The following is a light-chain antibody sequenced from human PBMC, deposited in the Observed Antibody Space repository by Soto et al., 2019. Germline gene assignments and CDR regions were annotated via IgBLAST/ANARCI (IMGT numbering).Light chain of an antibody. CDR2: DAS. J-gene: IGKJ4*01. CDR1: QNVYNN. Sequence: EIVMTQSPATLXVSPGEGATXSXXASQNVYNNLAWYQQRPGQPPRLLIYDASTRATGISARFSGSGYGTEFPLTISSLQSEDFAVYFCQQCRNWPLTFGGGTKVEIK. V-gene: IGKV3-15*01. CDR3: QQCRNWPLT.